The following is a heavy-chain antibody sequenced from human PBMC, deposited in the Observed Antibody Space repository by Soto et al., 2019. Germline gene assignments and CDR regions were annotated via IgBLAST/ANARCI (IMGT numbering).Heavy chain of an antibody. D-gene: IGHD2-2*01. J-gene: IGHJ5*02. CDR2: IIPIFGTA. Sequence: LVKVSCKASGGTFSSYATSWVRQAPGQGLEWMGGIIPIFGTANYAQKFQGRVTITADESTSTAYMELSSLRSEDTAVYYCARFKSWTSTTIDDNWFDPWGQGTLVTVSS. V-gene: IGHV1-69*13. CDR3: ARFKSWTSTTIDDNWFDP. CDR1: GGTFSSYA.